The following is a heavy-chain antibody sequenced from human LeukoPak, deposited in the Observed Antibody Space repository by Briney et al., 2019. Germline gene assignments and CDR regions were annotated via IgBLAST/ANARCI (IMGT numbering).Heavy chain of an antibody. V-gene: IGHV3-21*01. CDR3: ARGLISGYYYDGCGN. Sequence: GGSLRLSCAASGFTFSSYTMNWVRQAPGKGLVWVSSISSSSSYIYYADSVKGRFTISRDNAKNSLSLQTTSLRAEDTAVYYCARGLISGYYYDGCGNWGQGTLLTVSS. CDR2: ISSSSSYI. J-gene: IGHJ4*02. CDR1: GFTFSSYT. D-gene: IGHD3-22*01.